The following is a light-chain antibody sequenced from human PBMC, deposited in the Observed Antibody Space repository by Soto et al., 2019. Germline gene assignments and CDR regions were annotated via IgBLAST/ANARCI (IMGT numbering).Light chain of an antibody. J-gene: IGKJ5*01. V-gene: IGKV3-15*01. Sequence: EILVAQSPATESMSPWERAALSCRASQSVSSDLAWYQQKPGQAPRLLIYGASTRAIGIPARFSGSGSGTEFTLTISSLQSEDFAVYYCQQYNNWPPTFGQGKRLEI. CDR3: QQYNNWPPT. CDR2: GAS. CDR1: QSVSSD.